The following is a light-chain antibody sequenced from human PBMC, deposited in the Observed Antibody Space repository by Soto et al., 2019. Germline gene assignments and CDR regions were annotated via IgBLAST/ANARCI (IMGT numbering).Light chain of an antibody. CDR1: SSDVGGYNY. CDR3: CSYAGSYNWV. CDR2: DVS. J-gene: IGLJ3*02. V-gene: IGLV2-11*01. Sequence: QSVLTQPRSVSGSPGQSVTISCTGTSSDVGGYNYVSWYQQHPGKAPKLMIYDVSKRPSGVPDRFSGSKSGNTASLTISGLQAEDEDDYYCCSYAGSYNWVFGGGTKVTVL.